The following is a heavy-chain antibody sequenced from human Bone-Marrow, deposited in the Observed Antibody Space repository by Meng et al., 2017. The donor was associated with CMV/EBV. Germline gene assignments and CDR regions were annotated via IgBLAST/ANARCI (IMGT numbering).Heavy chain of an antibody. CDR3: ASRDGYNDPLDY. Sequence: ASVKVSCKASGYTFTSYGISGVRQAPGQGLEWMGWISAYNGNTNDAQKLQGRVTMTTDTSTSTAYMELRSLRSDDTTVYYCASRDGYNDPLDYWGQGTLVTVSS. V-gene: IGHV1-18*01. CDR1: GYTFTSYG. D-gene: IGHD5-24*01. CDR2: ISAYNGNT. J-gene: IGHJ4*02.